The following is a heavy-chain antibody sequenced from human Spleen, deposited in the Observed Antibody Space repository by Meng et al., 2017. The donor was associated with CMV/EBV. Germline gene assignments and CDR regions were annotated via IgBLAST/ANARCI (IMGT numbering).Heavy chain of an antibody. CDR2: IYYSGST. Sequence: SETLSLTCTVSGGSISSSSYYWGWIRQPPGKGLGWIGSIYYSGSTYYNPSLKSRVTISVDTSKNQFSLKLSSVTAADTAVYYCARVGIPYYFDYWGQGTLVTVSS. CDR1: GGSISSSSYY. J-gene: IGHJ4*02. D-gene: IGHD2-2*02. CDR3: ARVGIPYYFDY. V-gene: IGHV4-39*07.